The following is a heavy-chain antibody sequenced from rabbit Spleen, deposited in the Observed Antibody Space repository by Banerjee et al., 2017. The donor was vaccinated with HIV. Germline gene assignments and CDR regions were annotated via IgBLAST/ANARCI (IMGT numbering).Heavy chain of an antibody. CDR1: GFDFSRYG. CDR2: IDPLFGTT. D-gene: IGHD4-1*01. CDR3: ARRALVTTYNAFNP. J-gene: IGHJ2*01. V-gene: IGHV1S47*01. Sequence: QEQLMESGGGLVQPGGSLKLSCKASGFDFSRYGVSWVRQAPGKGLEWIGYIDPLFGTTYYSNWVNGRFTISSHNAQNTLYLQLNSLTAADTATYFCARRALVTTYNAFNPWGPGTLVTVS.